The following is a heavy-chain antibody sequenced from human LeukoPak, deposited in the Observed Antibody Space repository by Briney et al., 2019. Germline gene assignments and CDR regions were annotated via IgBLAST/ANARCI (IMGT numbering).Heavy chain of an antibody. Sequence: SETLSLTCAVYGGSFSGYYWSWIRQPPGKGLEWIGEINHSGSTNYNPSLKSRVTISVDTSKNQFSLKLSSMTAADTAVYYCARLGGAAAGGGAISDPWGQGTLVTVSS. CDR3: ARLGGAAAGGGAISDP. V-gene: IGHV4-34*01. J-gene: IGHJ5*02. D-gene: IGHD6-13*01. CDR2: INHSGST. CDR1: GGSFSGYY.